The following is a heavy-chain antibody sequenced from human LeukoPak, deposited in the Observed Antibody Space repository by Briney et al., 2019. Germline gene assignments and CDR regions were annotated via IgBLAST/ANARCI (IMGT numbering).Heavy chain of an antibody. CDR3: ARGKSGYSP. D-gene: IGHD3-22*01. V-gene: IGHV1-2*06. Sequence: ASVKVSCKASGYTFTGYYMHWVRQAPGQGLEWMGLINPYTGAANYTQNFQGRVTMTRDTSVSTAYMHLSGLRSDDTAVYYCARGKSGYSPWGQGTPVTVSS. CDR1: GYTFTGYY. J-gene: IGHJ4*02. CDR2: INPYTGAA.